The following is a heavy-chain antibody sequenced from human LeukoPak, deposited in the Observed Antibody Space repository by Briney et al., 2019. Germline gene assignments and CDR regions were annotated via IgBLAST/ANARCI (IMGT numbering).Heavy chain of an antibody. V-gene: IGHV4-59*08. J-gene: IGHJ3*02. D-gene: IGHD3-22*01. CDR3: ARLSEDSDYYDSSGYYYRERETDAFDI. Sequence: SETLSLTCAVYGGSFSSYYWSWIRQPPGKGLEWIGYIYYSGSTNYNPSLKSRVTISVDTSKNQFSLKLSSVTAADTAVYYCARLSEDSDYYDSSGYYYRERETDAFDIWGQGTMVTVSS. CDR1: GGSFSSYY. CDR2: IYYSGST.